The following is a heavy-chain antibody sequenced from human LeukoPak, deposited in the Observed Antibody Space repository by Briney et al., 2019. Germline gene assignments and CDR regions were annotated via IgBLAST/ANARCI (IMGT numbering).Heavy chain of an antibody. CDR1: GGSFSGYY. D-gene: IGHD3-10*01. V-gene: IGHV3-53*01. J-gene: IGHJ3*02. Sequence: PSETLSLTCAVYGGSFSGYYWSWIRQAPGKGLEWVSVIYSGGSTYYADSVKGRFTISRDNSKNTLYLQMNSLRAEDTAVYYCARAGRFPDAFDIWGQGTMVTVSS. CDR3: ARAGRFPDAFDI. CDR2: IYSGGST.